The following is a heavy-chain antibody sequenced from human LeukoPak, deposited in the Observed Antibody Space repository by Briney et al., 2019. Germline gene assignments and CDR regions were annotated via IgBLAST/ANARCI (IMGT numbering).Heavy chain of an antibody. CDR3: ARARRDDYKGGYYFDY. CDR2: IKQDGSEK. CDR1: GFTFSSYW. V-gene: IGHV3-7*01. D-gene: IGHD5-24*01. Sequence: GGSLRLSCAASGFTFSSYWMSWVRQAPGKGLEWVANIKQDGSEKYYVDSVKGRFTISRDNAKNSLYLQMNSLRAEDTAVYYCARARRDDYKGGYYFDYWGQGTLVTVSS. J-gene: IGHJ4*02.